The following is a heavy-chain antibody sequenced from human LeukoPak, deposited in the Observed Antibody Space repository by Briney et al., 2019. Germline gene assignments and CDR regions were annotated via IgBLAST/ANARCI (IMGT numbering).Heavy chain of an antibody. V-gene: IGHV3-64D*06. J-gene: IGHJ4*02. D-gene: IGHD6-13*01. CDR1: GFTFSTYA. Sequence: GGSLRLSCSGSGFTFSTYAVHWVRQAPGKGPEYVSLINTSGDKTYYADSVKGRFTISRDSSKNTVSLQMSSLRDEDTAMYYCVKDLYKGEASTWYYFDYWGQGTLVTVSS. CDR3: VKDLYKGEASTWYYFDY. CDR2: INTSGDKT.